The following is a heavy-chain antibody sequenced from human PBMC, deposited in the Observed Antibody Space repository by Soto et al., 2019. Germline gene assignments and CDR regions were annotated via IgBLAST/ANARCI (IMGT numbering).Heavy chain of an antibody. Sequence: ASVKVSCKASGYAFSDYYMHWVRQAPGQGLEWMGWINANSGGTTYAQKFQGRVTMTRDTSISTAYMELSRLSSDDTAIYYCARLQIEVAGTNWGQGTLVTVSS. D-gene: IGHD6-19*01. CDR1: GYAFSDYY. CDR3: ARLQIEVAGTN. V-gene: IGHV1-2*02. CDR2: INANSGGT. J-gene: IGHJ4*02.